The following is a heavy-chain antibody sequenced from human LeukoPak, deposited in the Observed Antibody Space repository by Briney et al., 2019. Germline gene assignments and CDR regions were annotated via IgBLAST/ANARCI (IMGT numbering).Heavy chain of an antibody. CDR3: AKEGLIAVAGPYYFDY. V-gene: IGHV3-30*02. Sequence: GGSLRLSCAASGFTFSSYGMHWVRQAPGKGLEWVAFIRYDGSKKYYADSVKGRFTISRDNSKNTLYLQMNSLRAEDTAVYYCAKEGLIAVAGPYYFDYWGQGALVTVSS. D-gene: IGHD6-19*01. J-gene: IGHJ4*02. CDR2: IRYDGSKK. CDR1: GFTFSSYG.